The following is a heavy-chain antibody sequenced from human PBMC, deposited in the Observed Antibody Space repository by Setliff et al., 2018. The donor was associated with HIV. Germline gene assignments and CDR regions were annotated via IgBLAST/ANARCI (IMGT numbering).Heavy chain of an antibody. D-gene: IGHD5-18*01. Sequence: ASETLSLTCAVYSGSFSTYYWTWIRQPPGKGLEWIGEINRSGNTNYNPSLKSRVTMSVDTSKNQFSLKLNSVTAADTAVYYCARMDTSYRSFEYWGQGTRVTVSS. CDR3: ARMDTSYRSFEY. V-gene: IGHV4-34*01. CDR1: SGSFSTYY. J-gene: IGHJ4*02. CDR2: INRSGNT.